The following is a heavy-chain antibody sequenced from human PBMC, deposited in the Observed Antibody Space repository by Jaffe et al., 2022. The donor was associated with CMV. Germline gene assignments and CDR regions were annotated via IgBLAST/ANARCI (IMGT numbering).Heavy chain of an antibody. V-gene: IGHV4-34*01. CDR1: SGSFSGYY. J-gene: IGHJ4*02. Sequence: QVQLQQWGAGLLQPSETLSLTCAVYSGSFSGYYWSWIRQPPGKGLEWIGEINHRGSTNYNPSLKSRVTMSVDTSQNHISLKLSSVAAADTGIYYCARRGVVAAAGQLDYWGQGTLVTVSS. D-gene: IGHD6-13*01. CDR3: ARRGVVAAAGQLDY. CDR2: INHRGST.